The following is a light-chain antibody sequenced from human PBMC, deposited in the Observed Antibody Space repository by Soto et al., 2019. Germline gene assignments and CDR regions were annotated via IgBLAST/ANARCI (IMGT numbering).Light chain of an antibody. Sequence: SYDLTQPPSVSVAPGQTATLTCGGDKIGTKGVHWYQQKPGQAPVVVVYDDSDRPSGIPERFSGSGSGNTATLTITRVEAGDEADYYCQVWDRTATVVFGGGTKLPVL. CDR3: QVWDRTATVV. CDR1: KIGTKG. V-gene: IGLV3-21*02. CDR2: DDS. J-gene: IGLJ2*01.